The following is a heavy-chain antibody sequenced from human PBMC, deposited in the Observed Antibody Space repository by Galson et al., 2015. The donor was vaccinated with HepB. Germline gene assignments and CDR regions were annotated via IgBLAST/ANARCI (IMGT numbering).Heavy chain of an antibody. CDR1: GFTFSSYW. Sequence: SLRLSCAASGFTFSSYWMHWVRQAPGKGLVWVSRINSDGSSTSYADSVKGRFTISRDNAKNTLYLQMNSLRAEDTAVYYCAPAPYYYGSGGDLDYWGQGTLVTVSS. CDR3: APAPYYYGSGGDLDY. CDR2: INSDGSST. V-gene: IGHV3-74*01. D-gene: IGHD3-10*01. J-gene: IGHJ4*02.